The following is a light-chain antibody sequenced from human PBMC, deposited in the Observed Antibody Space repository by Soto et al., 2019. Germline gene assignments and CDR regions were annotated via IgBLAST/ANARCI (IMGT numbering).Light chain of an antibody. CDR1: QSIRIY. J-gene: IGKJ4*01. V-gene: IGKV1-39*01. Sequence: DIQMTQSPSSLSASVGDRVTITCRASQSIRIYLNWYHQKPGKAPKLLIYAASSLQSGVPSRFSGSGSGTYFTLTISSLQPEDFGTYYCQQSYSVPLTFGGGTRVEIK. CDR2: AAS. CDR3: QQSYSVPLT.